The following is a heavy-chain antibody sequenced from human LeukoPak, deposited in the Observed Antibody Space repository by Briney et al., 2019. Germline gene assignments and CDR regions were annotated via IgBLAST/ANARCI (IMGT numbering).Heavy chain of an antibody. V-gene: IGHV1-69*13. CDR1: GGTFSSYA. Sequence: ASVKVSCKASGGTFSSYAISCVRQAPGQGLEWMGGIIPIFGTANYAQKFQGRVTITADESTSTAYMELSSLRSEDTAVYYCARGSYSGYDSAFDYWGQGTLVTVSS. J-gene: IGHJ4*02. CDR2: IIPIFGTA. CDR3: ARGSYSGYDSAFDY. D-gene: IGHD5-12*01.